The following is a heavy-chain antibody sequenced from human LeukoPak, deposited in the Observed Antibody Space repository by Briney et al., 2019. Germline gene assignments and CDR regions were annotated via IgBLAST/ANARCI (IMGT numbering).Heavy chain of an antibody. D-gene: IGHD1-1*01. V-gene: IGHV3-23*01. Sequence: GGSLRLSCAASGFTFSSYAMSWVRQAPGKGLEWVSAITGSGGSTYYADSVKGRFTISRDNSKNTLYLQMNILRAEDTAVYYCAKVNAKNPKSTPGSADYWGQGTLVTVSS. CDR1: GFTFSSYA. CDR2: ITGSGGST. CDR3: AKVNAKNPKSTPGSADY. J-gene: IGHJ4*02.